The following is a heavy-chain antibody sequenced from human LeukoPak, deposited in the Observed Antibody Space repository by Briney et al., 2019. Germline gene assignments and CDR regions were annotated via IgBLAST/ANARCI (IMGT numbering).Heavy chain of an antibody. Sequence: SSETLSLTCTVSGGSISSYCWSWIRQPAGKGLEWIGRIYTSGSTNYNPSLKSRVTMSVDTSKNQFSLKLSSVTAADTAMYYCTRDLDTSGWCNFDYWGQGTLVTVSS. CDR2: IYTSGST. CDR1: GGSISSYC. D-gene: IGHD6-19*01. V-gene: IGHV4-4*07. CDR3: TRDLDTSGWCNFDY. J-gene: IGHJ4*02.